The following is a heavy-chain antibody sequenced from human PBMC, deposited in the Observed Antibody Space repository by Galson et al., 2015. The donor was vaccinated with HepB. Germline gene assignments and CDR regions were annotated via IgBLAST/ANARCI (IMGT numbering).Heavy chain of an antibody. D-gene: IGHD3-10*01. CDR3: TTDNGARGFDY. V-gene: IGHV3-15*01. J-gene: IGHJ4*02. CDR2: IKSKTDGGTT. Sequence: SLRLSCAASGFTFSNAWMSWVRQAPGKGLEWVGRIKSKTDGGTTDYAAPVKGRFTISRDDSKNTLYLQMNSLKTEDTAVYYCTTDNGARGFDYWGQGTLVTVSS. CDR1: GFTFSNAW.